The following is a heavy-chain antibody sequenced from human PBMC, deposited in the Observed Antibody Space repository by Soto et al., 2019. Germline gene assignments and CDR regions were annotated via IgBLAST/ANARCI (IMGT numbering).Heavy chain of an antibody. CDR2: INYSGST. CDR1: GGFISSYY. V-gene: IGHV4-59*01. CDR3: ANYDSSGYGMDY. J-gene: IGHJ4*02. D-gene: IGHD3-22*01. Sequence: SETLSLTCTASGGFISSYYWSWIRQPPGKGLEWIGYINYSGSTNYNPSLKSRVTTSLDTSKNQFSLKLSSVTAADTAVYYCANYDSSGYGMDYWGQGTLVTVSS.